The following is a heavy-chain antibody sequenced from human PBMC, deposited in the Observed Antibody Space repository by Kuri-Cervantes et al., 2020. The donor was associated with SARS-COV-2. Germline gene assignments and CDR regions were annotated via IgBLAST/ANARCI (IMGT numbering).Heavy chain of an antibody. D-gene: IGHD2-2*01. CDR1: GGSISSSSYY. Sequence: SETLSLTCTVSGGSISSSSYYWGWIRQPPGKGLEWIGSIYYSGSTYYNPSLKSRVTISVDTSKNQFSLKLSSVTAADTAVYYCAKDQVPAVKAEYFQHWGQGTLVTVSS. CDR3: AKDQVPAVKAEYFQH. CDR2: IYYSGST. V-gene: IGHV4-39*02. J-gene: IGHJ1*01.